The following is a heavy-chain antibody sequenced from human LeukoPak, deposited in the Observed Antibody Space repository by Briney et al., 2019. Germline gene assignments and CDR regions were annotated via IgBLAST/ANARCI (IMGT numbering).Heavy chain of an antibody. CDR3: ARDRGWGDGYNYGFDT. J-gene: IGHJ3*02. V-gene: IGHV4-39*07. Sequence: SETLSLTCTVSGGSISSSSYYWGWIRQPPGKGLEWIGSIYYSGSTYYNPSLKSRVTISVDTSKNQFSLKLSSVTAADTAVYYCARDRGWGDGYNYGFDTWGQGTMVTVSS. CDR2: IYYSGST. CDR1: GGSISSSSYY. D-gene: IGHD5-24*01.